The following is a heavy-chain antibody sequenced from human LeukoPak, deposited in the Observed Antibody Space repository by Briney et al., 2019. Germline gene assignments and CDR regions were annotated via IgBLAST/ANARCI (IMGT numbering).Heavy chain of an antibody. D-gene: IGHD3-16*02. Sequence: GGSLRLSCAASGFTFSNAWMSWVRQAPGKGLEWVGRIKSKTDGGTTDYAAPVKGRFTISRDDSKNTLYLRMNSLKTEDTAVYYCTTDQARITFGGVIATAYWGQGTLVTVSS. J-gene: IGHJ4*02. V-gene: IGHV3-15*01. CDR1: GFTFSNAW. CDR2: IKSKTDGGTT. CDR3: TTDQARITFGGVIATAY.